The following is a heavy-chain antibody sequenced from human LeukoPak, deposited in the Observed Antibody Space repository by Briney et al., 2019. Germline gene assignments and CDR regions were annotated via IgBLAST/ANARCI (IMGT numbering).Heavy chain of an antibody. Sequence: GGSLRLSCAASGFTFNNYNMNWVRQAPGKALEWVSSITSSGTYIFYADSVKGRFTISRDNAKNSLYLQMNSLGPEDTAVYYCARDRQQLVLYYYYMDVWGKGTTVTVSS. CDR1: GFTFNNYN. D-gene: IGHD6-6*01. J-gene: IGHJ6*03. CDR2: ITSSGTYI. CDR3: ARDRQQLVLYYYYMDV. V-gene: IGHV3-21*01.